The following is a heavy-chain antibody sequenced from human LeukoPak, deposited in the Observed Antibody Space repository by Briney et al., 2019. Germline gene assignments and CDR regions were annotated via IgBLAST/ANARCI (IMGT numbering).Heavy chain of an antibody. D-gene: IGHD3-10*01. CDR1: GFTFSSYG. J-gene: IGHJ3*02. Sequence: GGSPRLSCAASGFTFSSYGMHWVRQAPGKGLEWVAVIWYDGSNKYYADSVKGRFTISRDNSKNTLYLQMNSLRAEDTAVYYCAGDDPGVPNAFDIWGQGTMVTVSS. V-gene: IGHV3-33*01. CDR2: IWYDGSNK. CDR3: AGDDPGVPNAFDI.